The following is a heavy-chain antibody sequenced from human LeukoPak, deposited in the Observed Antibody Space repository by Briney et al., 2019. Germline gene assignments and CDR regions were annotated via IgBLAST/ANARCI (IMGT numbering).Heavy chain of an antibody. CDR1: GSTFSNYA. J-gene: IGHJ4*02. D-gene: IGHD6-19*01. V-gene: IGHV3-23*01. Sequence: GGSLRLSCAASGSTFSNYAMSWVRQAPGKGLEWVSGLIGSGGSTYYADSVKGRFTISRDSSKNTLYLQMNSLRAEDTAVYYCARGYSSGWYAEGRFDYWGQGTLVTVSS. CDR3: ARGYSSGWYAEGRFDY. CDR2: LIGSGGST.